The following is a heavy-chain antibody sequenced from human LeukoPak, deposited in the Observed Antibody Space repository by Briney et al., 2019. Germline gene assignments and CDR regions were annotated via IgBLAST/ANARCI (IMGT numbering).Heavy chain of an antibody. D-gene: IGHD3-10*01. CDR2: IIPIFGTA. J-gene: IGHJ6*03. V-gene: IGHV1-69*06. Sequence: GASVKVSCKASGGTFSSYAISWVRQDPGQGLEWMGGIIPIFGTANYAQKFQGRVTITADKSTSTAYMELSSLRSEDTAVYYCARLMVSFYMDVWGKGTTVTVSS. CDR1: GGTFSSYA. CDR3: ARLMVSFYMDV.